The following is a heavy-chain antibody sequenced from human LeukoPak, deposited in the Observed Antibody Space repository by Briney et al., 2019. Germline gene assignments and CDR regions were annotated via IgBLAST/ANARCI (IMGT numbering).Heavy chain of an antibody. CDR1: GFIFSSYA. D-gene: IGHD1-14*01. CDR2: ISGSGGST. CDR3: ARGNPNRNALDL. J-gene: IGHJ3*01. Sequence: GGSLRLSCAASGFIFSSYAMSWVRQAPGKGLEWVSTISGSGGSTYYADSVKGRFTISRDNSKNTVYLQMNSLRDEDTAVYYCARGNPNRNALDLWGQGTMVTISS. V-gene: IGHV3-23*01.